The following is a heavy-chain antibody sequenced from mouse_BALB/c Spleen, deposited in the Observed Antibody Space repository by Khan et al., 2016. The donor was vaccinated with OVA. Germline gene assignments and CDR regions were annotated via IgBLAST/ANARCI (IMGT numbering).Heavy chain of an antibody. Sequence: VQLKQSGAELGRPGSSVKLSCKTSGSTFTSFGIKWVKQRPGQGLQWIGYIYPGTGYTEYNEKFQGQAILTSDTSSSTAYMQLRSLKSEDSAIYFCTTAYYRYDFDYWGQGTTLTVSS. CDR2: IYPGTGYT. CDR1: GSTFTSFG. J-gene: IGHJ2*01. CDR3: TTAYYRYDFDY. D-gene: IGHD2-14*01. V-gene: IGHV1S134*01.